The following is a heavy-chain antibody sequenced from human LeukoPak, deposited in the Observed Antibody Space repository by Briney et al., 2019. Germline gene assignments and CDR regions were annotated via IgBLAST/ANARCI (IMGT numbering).Heavy chain of an antibody. CDR1: GGSISSYY. V-gene: IGHV4-4*07. CDR3: AREGSSGWYPHDAFDI. Sequence: SETLSLTCTVSGGSISSYYWSWIRQPAGKGLEWIGRIYTSGSTNYNPSLKSRVTMSVDTSKNQFSLELSSVTAADTAVYYCAREGSSGWYPHDAFDIWGQGTMVTVSS. D-gene: IGHD6-19*01. J-gene: IGHJ3*02. CDR2: IYTSGST.